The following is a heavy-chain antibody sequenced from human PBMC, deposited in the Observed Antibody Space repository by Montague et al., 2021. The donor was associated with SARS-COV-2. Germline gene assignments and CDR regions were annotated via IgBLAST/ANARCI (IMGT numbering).Heavy chain of an antibody. CDR3: AKHSALHPYYCDMHV. D-gene: IGHD4-11*01. CDR1: GFSFAGYA. Sequence: SLRLSCAASGFSFAGYALSWVRQAPGQGLEWVSGISGGGASTYYGDSVQGRFTISRDNSKNTVYLQMNSLRAEDTAVYYCAKHSALHPYYCDMHVWGQGTPVTVSS. CDR2: ISGGGAST. V-gene: IGHV3-23*01. J-gene: IGHJ6*02.